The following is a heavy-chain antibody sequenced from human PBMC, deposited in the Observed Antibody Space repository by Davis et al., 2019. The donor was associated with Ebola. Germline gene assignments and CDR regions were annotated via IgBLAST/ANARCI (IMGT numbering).Heavy chain of an antibody. CDR1: GYTFTSYA. D-gene: IGHD3-9*01. J-gene: IGHJ6*02. CDR2: IIPILGIA. Sequence: ASVKVSCKASGYTFTSYAISWVRQAPGQGLEWMGRIIPILGIANYAQKLQGRVTMTTDTSTSTAYMELRSLRSDDTAVYYCARDGQRNQYYDVLTGYHYYSMDVWGQGTTVTVSS. CDR3: ARDGQRNQYYDVLTGYHYYSMDV. V-gene: IGHV1-18*01.